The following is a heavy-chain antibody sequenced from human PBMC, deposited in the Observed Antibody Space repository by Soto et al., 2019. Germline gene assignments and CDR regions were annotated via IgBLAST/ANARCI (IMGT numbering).Heavy chain of an antibody. J-gene: IGHJ4*02. CDR1: GFTFSSYA. V-gene: IGHV3-30*04. Sequence: QVQLVESGGGVVQPGRSLRLSCAGSGFTFSSYAMHWVRQAPGKGLEWVAVISYDGRYKYYADSVKGRFTISRDNSKNPLYLQMNSLRAEDTAVYYCARGVDYGDHYYFDYWGQGTLVTVSS. D-gene: IGHD4-17*01. CDR3: ARGVDYGDHYYFDY. CDR2: ISYDGRYK.